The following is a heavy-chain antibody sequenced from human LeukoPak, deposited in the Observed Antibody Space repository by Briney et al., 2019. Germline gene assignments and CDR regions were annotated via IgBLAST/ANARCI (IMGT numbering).Heavy chain of an antibody. CDR3: ARRLTQYDCFDP. D-gene: IGHD2-2*01. CDR1: GDSVSSSSVT. J-gene: IGHJ5*02. CDR2: TYYRSTWYN. V-gene: IGHV6-1*01. Sequence: SQTLSLTCAISGDSVSSSSVTWNWIRQSPSRGLEWLGRTYYRSTWYNDYAVSVRGRITVNPDTSKNQFSLHLTSVTPEDTAVYYCARRLTQYDCFDPWGQGILVTVSS.